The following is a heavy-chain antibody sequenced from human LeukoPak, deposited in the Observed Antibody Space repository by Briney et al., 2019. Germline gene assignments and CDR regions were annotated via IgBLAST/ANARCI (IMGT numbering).Heavy chain of an antibody. V-gene: IGHV3-7*01. CDR1: GFTFSSYW. CDR2: IKQDGSEE. J-gene: IGHJ5*02. CDR3: ARAHASYYLGYNWFDP. Sequence: GGSLRLSCAASGFTFSSYWMTWVRQAPGKGLEWVANIKQDGSEEYYVDSVKGRFTISRDNAKNSLYLQMNSLRAEDTAVYYCARAHASYYLGYNWFDPWGQGTLVTVSS. D-gene: IGHD1-26*01.